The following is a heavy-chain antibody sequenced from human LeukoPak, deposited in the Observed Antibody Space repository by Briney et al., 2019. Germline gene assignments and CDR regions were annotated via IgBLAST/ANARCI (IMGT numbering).Heavy chain of an antibody. CDR1: GFTFSSYS. CDR3: AKAASYDILTGYYYYGMDV. D-gene: IGHD3-9*01. J-gene: IGHJ6*02. CDR2: ISSSSSYI. Sequence: GGSLRLSCAASGFTFSSYSMNWVRQAPGKGLEWVSSISSSSSYIYYADSVKGRFTISRDNAKNSLYLQMNSLRAEDTAVYYCAKAASYDILTGYYYYGMDVWGQGTTVTVSS. V-gene: IGHV3-21*01.